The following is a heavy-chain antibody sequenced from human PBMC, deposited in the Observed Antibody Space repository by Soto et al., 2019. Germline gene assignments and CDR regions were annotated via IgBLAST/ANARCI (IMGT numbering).Heavy chain of an antibody. V-gene: IGHV1-18*01. CDR1: GYTFTSYG. CDR3: AIVTLRPSAYYYYYMDV. J-gene: IGHJ6*03. CDR2: ISAYNGNT. Sequence: GASVKVSCKASGYTFTSYGISWVRQAPGQGLEWMGWISAYNGNTNYAQKLQGRVTITTDTSTSTAYMELRSLRSDDTAVYYCAIVTLRPSAYYYYYMDVWGKGTTVTVSS.